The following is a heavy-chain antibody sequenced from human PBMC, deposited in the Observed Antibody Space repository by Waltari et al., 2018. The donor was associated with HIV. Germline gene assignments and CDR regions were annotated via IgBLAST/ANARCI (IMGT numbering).Heavy chain of an antibody. Sequence: EVQLVESGGGLVQPGGSLRLSCAASGFTFSSYSMNWVRPAPGKGLEVGSYISNTSNTIYYADSVKGRFTVPRDNAKNSLSLQMNSLRAEDTAVYFCAKEVVALPHYYYYGLDVWGQGTTVTVSS. CDR2: ISNTSNTI. CDR1: GFTFSSYS. CDR3: AKEVVALPHYYYYGLDV. J-gene: IGHJ6*02. D-gene: IGHD2-15*01. V-gene: IGHV3-48*04.